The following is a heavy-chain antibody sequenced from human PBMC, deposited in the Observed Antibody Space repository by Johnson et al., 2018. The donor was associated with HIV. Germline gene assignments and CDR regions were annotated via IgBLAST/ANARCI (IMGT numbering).Heavy chain of an antibody. V-gene: IGHV3-30*02. D-gene: IGHD6-13*01. CDR3: AKDYSSILSAFDI. Sequence: QMQLVESGGGVVQPGGSLRLSCAASGFTFSSHGMHWVRQAPGKGLDWVSFIRYDGSTKYYADSVKARFTISRDNSKNTLYLQMNSLRAEDTAVYYCAKDYSSILSAFDIWGQGTMVTVSS. CDR1: GFTFSSHG. CDR2: IRYDGSTK. J-gene: IGHJ3*02.